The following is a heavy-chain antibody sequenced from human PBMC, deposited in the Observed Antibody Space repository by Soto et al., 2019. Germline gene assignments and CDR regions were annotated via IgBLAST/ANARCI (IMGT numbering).Heavy chain of an antibody. J-gene: IGHJ4*02. CDR2: IYYSGST. D-gene: IGHD5-12*01. Sequence: SETLSLTCAFSVASVSSANYYCSGIRQPPWKGLEWIGYIYYSGSTNYNPSLTSRVTISRDTSKNHFSLKLSSVTAAYTAIYFCACDSGGYNHHCFEYWGRGTLVSVSS. CDR1: VASVSSANYY. V-gene: IGHV4-61*03. CDR3: ACDSGGYNHHCFEY.